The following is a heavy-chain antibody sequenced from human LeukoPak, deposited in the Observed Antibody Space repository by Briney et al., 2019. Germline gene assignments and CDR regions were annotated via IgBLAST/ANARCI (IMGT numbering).Heavy chain of an antibody. CDR2: IIPIFGIA. CDR1: GGTFSSYA. D-gene: IGHD3-22*01. CDR3: ARGDDSSGITFDY. J-gene: IGHJ4*02. V-gene: IGHV1-69*04. Sequence: ASVKVSCKASGGTFSSYAISWVRQAPGQGLEWMGRIIPIFGIANYAQKFQGRVTITADKSTSTAYMELSSLRSEDTAVYYCARGDDSSGITFDYWGQGTLVTVSS.